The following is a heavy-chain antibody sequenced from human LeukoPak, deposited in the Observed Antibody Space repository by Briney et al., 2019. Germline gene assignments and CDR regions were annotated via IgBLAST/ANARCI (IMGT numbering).Heavy chain of an antibody. Sequence: GGSLRLSCAASGFTVSSNYMSWVRQAPGKGLEWVSVIYSGDNTYYADSVKGRFTISRDISKNTLYLQMNSLRAEDTAVYYCARESSPHTYYYGSGSLDYWGQGTLVTVSS. J-gene: IGHJ4*02. CDR1: GFTVSSNY. D-gene: IGHD3-10*01. CDR2: IYSGDNT. CDR3: ARESSPHTYYYGSGSLDY. V-gene: IGHV3-66*01.